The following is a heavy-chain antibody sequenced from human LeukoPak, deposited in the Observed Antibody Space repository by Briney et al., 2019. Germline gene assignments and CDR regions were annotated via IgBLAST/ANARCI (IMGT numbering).Heavy chain of an antibody. D-gene: IGHD2-15*01. V-gene: IGHV3-23*01. CDR3: AKSSEMHVYFSFGNCYLLGY. J-gene: IGHJ4*02. Sequence: PGGSLPPFYSLSGFTVTRLPTRCPRQAPGKGLEWVSAISGSGGSTYYADSVKGRFTISRDNSKNTLYLQMNSLRAEDTAVYYCAKSSEMHVYFSFGNCYLLGYWGPGTLVTVSS. CDR2: ISGSGGST. CDR1: GFTVTRLP.